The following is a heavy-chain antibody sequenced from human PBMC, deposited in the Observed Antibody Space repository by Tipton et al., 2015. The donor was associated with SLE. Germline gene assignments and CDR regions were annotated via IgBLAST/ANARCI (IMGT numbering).Heavy chain of an antibody. V-gene: IGHV4-59*11. CDR1: GGSISSHY. J-gene: IGHJ6*02. CDR3: ARWGYYDSSGYYPYYYYYDMDV. D-gene: IGHD3-22*01. CDR2: IYYSGST. Sequence: TLSLTCTVSGGSISSHYWSWIRQPPRKGLEWLGYIYYSGSTNSNTSHKSRVTISVDTSKNQISLKLSSVLAADTAVYYCARWGYYDSSGYYPYYYYYDMDVWGQGTTVTVSS.